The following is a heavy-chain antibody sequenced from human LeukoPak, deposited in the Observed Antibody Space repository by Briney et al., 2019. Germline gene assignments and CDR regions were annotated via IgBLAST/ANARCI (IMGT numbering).Heavy chain of an antibody. CDR2: IDQGGSSK. J-gene: IGHJ4*02. D-gene: IGHD1-26*01. CDR3: ARDLFSGSYYEDF. V-gene: IGHV3-7*01. Sequence: PGGSLRLSCAASGFTLSSYWMTWVRQAPGKGLEWVANIDQGGSSKYYVDSVKGRFTISRDDAKNLLYLQMNSLRAEDTAVYYCARDLFSGSYYEDFWGQGTLVTVSS. CDR1: GFTLSSYW.